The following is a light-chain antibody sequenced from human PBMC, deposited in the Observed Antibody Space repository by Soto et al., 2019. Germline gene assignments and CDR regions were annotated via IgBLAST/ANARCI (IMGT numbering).Light chain of an antibody. J-gene: IGKJ5*01. CDR1: QSFSSY. CDR2: DAS. V-gene: IGKV3-11*01. CDR3: EKRSNWRSVLT. Sequence: EIYLTQSPGTLSLSPGERATLSCSASQSFSSYFAWYQQKPGQAPRLLLYDASKRATGIPARFRGRGSGTDFTLTISSLEPEDFAVYYWEKRSNWRSVLTFGQGTLLEIK.